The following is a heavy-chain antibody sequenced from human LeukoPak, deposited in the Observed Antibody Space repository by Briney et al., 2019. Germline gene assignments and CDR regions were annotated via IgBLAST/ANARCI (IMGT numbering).Heavy chain of an antibody. CDR2: ISYDGRNK. Sequence: PGGSLRLSCAASGFMFSPYAMHWVRQAPGKGLEWVALISYDGRNKYYADSVKGRFTISRDNSKNTVYLQMNSLRAEDTAVYYCAKDLRSCEDGVCFLDGLDVWGQGTTVTVSS. CDR1: GFMFSPYA. J-gene: IGHJ6*02. D-gene: IGHD2-8*01. V-gene: IGHV3-30*18. CDR3: AKDLRSCEDGVCFLDGLDV.